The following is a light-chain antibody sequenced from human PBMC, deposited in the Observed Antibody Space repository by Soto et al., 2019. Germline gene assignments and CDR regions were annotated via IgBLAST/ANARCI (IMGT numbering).Light chain of an antibody. V-gene: IGLV4-69*01. CDR1: SGHSSYA. CDR2: LDSDGSH. CDR3: QTCAAGSHVV. Sequence: QLVLTQSPSASASLGASVKLTCTLSSGHSSYAIAWHQQQPEKGPRYLMKLDSDGSHTKGDAIPDRFSGSSSGAEPYLTISSLQSEDEADYYCQTCAAGSHVVFGGGTKLTVL. J-gene: IGLJ2*01.